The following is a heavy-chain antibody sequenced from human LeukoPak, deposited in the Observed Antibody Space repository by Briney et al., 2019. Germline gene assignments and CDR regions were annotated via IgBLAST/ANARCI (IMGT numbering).Heavy chain of an antibody. CDR2: IRGSGGST. V-gene: IGHV3-23*01. J-gene: IGHJ4*02. Sequence: GGSLRLSCAASGFTFSSYAMSWARQAPGKELEWVSDIRGSGGSTYYADSVKGRFTISRDNSKNTLYLQMNSLRAEDTAVYYCAKVPYDSSGYYYFDYWGQGTLVIVSS. D-gene: IGHD3-22*01. CDR1: GFTFSSYA. CDR3: AKVPYDSSGYYYFDY.